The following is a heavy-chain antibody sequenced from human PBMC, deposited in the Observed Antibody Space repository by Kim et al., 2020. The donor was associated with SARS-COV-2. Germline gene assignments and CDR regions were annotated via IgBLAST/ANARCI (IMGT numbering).Heavy chain of an antibody. CDR3: ARGRWYYDLWSGYKGGEYWCEP. D-gene: IGHD3-3*01. CDR2: IGTAGDT. J-gene: IGHJ5*02. Sequence: GGSLRLSCAASGFTFSSYDMHWVRQATGKGLEWVSAIGTAGDTYYPGSVKGRFTISRENAKNSLYLQMNNLRAGDTAVYYCARGRWYYDLWSGYKGGEYWCEPWGQGTLVTVSS. CDR1: GFTFSSYD. V-gene: IGHV3-13*01.